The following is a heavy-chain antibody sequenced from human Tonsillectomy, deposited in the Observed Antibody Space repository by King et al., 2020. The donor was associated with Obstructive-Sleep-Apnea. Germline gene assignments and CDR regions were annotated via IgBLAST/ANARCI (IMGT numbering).Heavy chain of an antibody. V-gene: IGHV2-5*01. Sequence: ITLKESGPTLVKPTETLALTCSLSGFSFNSGKVGVGWIRQPPGKALEWLALIYLNGNTRFRPSLGRRLTITKDTPKNQVVLTLTNLEPMETGTYYCARRLTAPGIESSGLYFDSWGPGILVTVSS. CDR1: GFSFNSGKVG. CDR2: IYLNGNT. J-gene: IGHJ4*02. D-gene: IGHD5-18*01. CDR3: ARRLTAPGIESSGLYFDS.